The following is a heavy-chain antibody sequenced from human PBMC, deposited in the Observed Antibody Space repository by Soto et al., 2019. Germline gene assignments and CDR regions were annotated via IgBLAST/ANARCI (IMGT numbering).Heavy chain of an antibody. Sequence: ASVKVSCKASGYTFTSYAMHWVRQAPGQRLEWMGWINAGNGNTKYSQKFQGRVTITRDTSASTAYMELSSPRSEDTAVYYCARVPAHPYYYGSGTAFDIWGQGTMVTVS. V-gene: IGHV1-3*01. D-gene: IGHD3-10*01. CDR1: GYTFTSYA. J-gene: IGHJ3*02. CDR2: INAGNGNT. CDR3: ARVPAHPYYYGSGTAFDI.